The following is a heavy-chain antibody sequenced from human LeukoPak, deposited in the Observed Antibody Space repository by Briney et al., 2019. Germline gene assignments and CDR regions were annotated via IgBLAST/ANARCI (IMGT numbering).Heavy chain of an antibody. D-gene: IGHD4/OR15-4a*01. CDR1: GYGFTSYW. CDR3: ARALYGVNTWFFY. CDR2: IYPGDSDT. V-gene: IGHV5-51*01. J-gene: IGHJ4*02. Sequence: GASLQIFCWGSGYGFTSYWIGWVRQLPAKDLEWRGMIYPGDSDTRYSPSLQGQVTISADKSNNPSSLQWSSLNASDTAVYYCARALYGVNTWFFYWGPGALCTVSS.